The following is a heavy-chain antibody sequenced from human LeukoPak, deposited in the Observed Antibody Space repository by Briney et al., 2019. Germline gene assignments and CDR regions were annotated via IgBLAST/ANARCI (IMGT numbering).Heavy chain of an antibody. J-gene: IGHJ2*01. D-gene: IGHD4-17*01. V-gene: IGHV3-74*01. CDR3: AREQLPYGDYAGYFDL. Sequence: PGGSLRLSCAPSVFTFSSYWVHCVRDAPEEGVVCVSRIYSDGSSTRYTHSVKGRVTISRDNAQSTLYLQMNSLRAEDTAVYYCAREQLPYGDYAGYFDLWGRGTLVTVSS. CDR2: IYSDGSST. CDR1: VFTFSSYW.